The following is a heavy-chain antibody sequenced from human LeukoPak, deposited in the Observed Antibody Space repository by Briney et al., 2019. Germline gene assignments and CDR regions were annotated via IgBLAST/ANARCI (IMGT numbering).Heavy chain of an antibody. CDR1: GFTVSSNY. V-gene: IGHV3-66*01. D-gene: IGHD6-25*01. J-gene: IGHJ6*02. CDR2: IYSGGST. CDR3: ARARRHYGMDV. Sequence: PGGSLRLSCAASGFTVSSNYMSWVRQAPGKGLEWVSVIYSGGSTYYADSVKGRFTISRDNSKNTLYLQMNSLRAEDTAVYYCARARRHYGMDVWGQGTTVTVSS.